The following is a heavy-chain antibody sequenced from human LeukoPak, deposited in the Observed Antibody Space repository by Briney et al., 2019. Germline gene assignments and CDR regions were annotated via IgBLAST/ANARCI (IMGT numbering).Heavy chain of an antibody. CDR1: GGSISNYY. Sequence: SETLSLTCTVSGGSISNYYWTWIRQPAGKGLEWIGRIYTSGSTNYNPSLKSRVTMSEDTSKKQFSLKPSSVTAADTAVYYCARLSSSWYQDWYFDLWGRGTLVTVSS. D-gene: IGHD6-13*01. CDR2: IYTSGST. CDR3: ARLSSSWYQDWYFDL. J-gene: IGHJ2*01. V-gene: IGHV4-4*07.